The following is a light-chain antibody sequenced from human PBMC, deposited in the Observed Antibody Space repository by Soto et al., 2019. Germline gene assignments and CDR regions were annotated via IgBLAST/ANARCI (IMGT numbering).Light chain of an antibody. CDR2: AAS. Sequence: DIQMTQSPSSLSASVGDRVTITCRASQNIRIYLNWYQHKPGKAPKLLIYAASSLQSGVPSRFSGSGSGTDFTLTISGLQPEDFGTYYCQQSYSAPQFAQGTKVDIK. J-gene: IGKJ1*01. CDR3: QQSYSAPQ. V-gene: IGKV1-39*01. CDR1: QNIRIY.